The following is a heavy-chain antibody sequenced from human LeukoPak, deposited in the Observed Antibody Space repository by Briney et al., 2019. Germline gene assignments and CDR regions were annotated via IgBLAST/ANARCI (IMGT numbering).Heavy chain of an antibody. CDR1: GGSFSGYY. D-gene: IGHD1/OR15-1a*01. CDR3: ARYQTGTMFAV. J-gene: IGHJ4*02. CDR2: HSHSGSA. Sequence: SETLSLTCAVYGGSFSGYYWGWIRQPPGKGLEWIVTHSHSGSAYYNPSLRSRITMSLDTSENQLSLKLYSVTAADTDIYYCARYQTGTMFAVWGQGTLVTISS. V-gene: IGHV4-34*10.